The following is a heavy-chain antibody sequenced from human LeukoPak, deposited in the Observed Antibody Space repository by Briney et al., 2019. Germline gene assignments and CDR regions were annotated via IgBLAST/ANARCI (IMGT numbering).Heavy chain of an antibody. CDR1: GGSISSYY. Sequence: SETLSLTCTVSGGSISSYYWSWIRQPPGKGLEWIGYIYYSGSTNYNPSLKSRVTISVDTSKNQFSLKLSSVTAADTAVYYCARGAGEPAYYYYYGMDVWGQGTTVTVSS. D-gene: IGHD7-27*01. CDR3: ARGAGEPAYYYYYGMDV. CDR2: IYYSGST. J-gene: IGHJ6*02. V-gene: IGHV4-59*01.